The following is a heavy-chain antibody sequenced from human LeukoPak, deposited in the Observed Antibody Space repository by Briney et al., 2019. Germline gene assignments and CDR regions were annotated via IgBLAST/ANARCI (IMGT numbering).Heavy chain of an antibody. V-gene: IGHV3-23*01. CDR3: AKEVGNFDS. CDR1: GFTFSSYA. D-gene: IGHD3-10*01. CDR2: ISGGGDSI. Sequence: GGSLRLSCAASGFTFSSYAMSWVRQAPEKGLEWVSVISGGGDSIYYADSVKGRFTISRDSSKKTLYLQMNSLRVEDTAIYFCAKEVGNFDSWGQGTLVTVSS. J-gene: IGHJ4*02.